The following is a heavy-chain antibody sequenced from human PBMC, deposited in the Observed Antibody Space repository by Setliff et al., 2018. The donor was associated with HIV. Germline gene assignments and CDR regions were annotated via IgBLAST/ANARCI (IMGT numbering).Heavy chain of an antibody. D-gene: IGHD6-19*01. Sequence: SETLSLTCAVYGGSISGYSWNWIRQPPGKGLEWIGEINHSGTSNYNPSLKGRVTISADTSKNQFSLNLTSVTAADTAVYYCARSGWNGYKAFDYRGQGTLVTVSS. CDR3: ARSGWNGYKAFDY. J-gene: IGHJ4*02. CDR1: GGSISGYS. V-gene: IGHV4-34*01. CDR2: INHSGTS.